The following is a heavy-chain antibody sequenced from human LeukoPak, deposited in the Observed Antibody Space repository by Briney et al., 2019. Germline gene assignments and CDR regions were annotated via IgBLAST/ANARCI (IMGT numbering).Heavy chain of an antibody. D-gene: IGHD3-22*01. V-gene: IGHV3-23*01. CDR2: INNSGDNT. J-gene: IGHJ3*02. Sequence: HPGGSLRLSCAASGFPFSSYAMSWVRQAPGRGLEWVSGINNSGDNTYYADSVKGRFTISRDNSKNTLFLQMSSLRAEDTAVYYCAKYATMTVPNGAFDIWGQGTMVTVSS. CDR3: AKYATMTVPNGAFDI. CDR1: GFPFSSYA.